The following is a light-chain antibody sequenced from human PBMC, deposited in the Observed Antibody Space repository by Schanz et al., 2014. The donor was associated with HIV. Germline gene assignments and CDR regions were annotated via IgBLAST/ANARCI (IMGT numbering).Light chain of an antibody. CDR1: SGSIASDS. V-gene: IGLV6-57*04. Sequence: NFMLTQPHSVSESPGKTVAISCTRSSGSIASDSVQWYRHRPGSAPTVVIYGNDQRVSGVPNRFSGSKSGNTASLTVSGLQADDEADYYCSSSAGNHRLLFGGGTKLTVL. CDR3: SSSAGNHRLL. J-gene: IGLJ2*01. CDR2: GND.